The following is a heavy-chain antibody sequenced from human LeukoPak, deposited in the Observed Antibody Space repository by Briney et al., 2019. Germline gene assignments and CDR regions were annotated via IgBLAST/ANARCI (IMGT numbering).Heavy chain of an antibody. CDR3: ARVKDYYYYMDV. Sequence: ASVKVSCKASGYTFTGYYMHWVRQAPGQGLEWMGWINPNSGGTNYAQKFQGRVTMTRDTSISTAYMELSRLRSDDTAVYYCARVKDYYYYMDVWGKGTTVTVSS. CDR2: INPNSGGT. J-gene: IGHJ6*03. CDR1: GYTFTGYY. V-gene: IGHV1-2*02.